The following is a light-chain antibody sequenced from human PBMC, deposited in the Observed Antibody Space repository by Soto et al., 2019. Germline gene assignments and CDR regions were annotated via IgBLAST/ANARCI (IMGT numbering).Light chain of an antibody. Sequence: QSVLTQPPSASGTLGQRVTISCSGSSSNIGSSNVNWYQQLPGTAPKLLIYTNNQRPSGVPDRFSGSKSGTSASLAISGLQSADDPDYYCAAWDASLNGRVFGTGTKVTVL. CDR3: AAWDASLNGRV. V-gene: IGLV1-44*01. J-gene: IGLJ1*01. CDR1: SSNIGSSN. CDR2: TNN.